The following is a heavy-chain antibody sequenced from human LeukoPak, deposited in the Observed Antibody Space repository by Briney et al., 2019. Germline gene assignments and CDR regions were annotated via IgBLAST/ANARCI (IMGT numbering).Heavy chain of an antibody. CDR2: IYYSGST. V-gene: IGHV4-28*03. D-gene: IGHD3-22*01. Sequence: PSETLSLTCAVSGYSISSSNWWGWIRQPPGKGLEWIGYIYYSGSTYYNPSLKSRVTISVDTSKNQFSLKLSSVTAADTAVYYCARGRHYYDSSGYDAFDIWGQGTMVTVSS. CDR3: ARGRHYYDSSGYDAFDI. CDR1: GYSISSSNW. J-gene: IGHJ3*02.